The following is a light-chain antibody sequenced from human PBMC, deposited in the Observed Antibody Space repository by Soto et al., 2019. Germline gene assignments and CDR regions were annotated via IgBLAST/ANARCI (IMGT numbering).Light chain of an antibody. CDR3: QQYNNWPFT. CDR1: QSISSN. J-gene: IGKJ3*01. V-gene: IGKV3-15*01. Sequence: EIVMTQSPATLSVSPGERATLSCRASQSISSNLAWYQQKPGQAPRLLIYGASTRATGIPATFSGSGSGTEFTPTISTLPSEDFPVYYCQQYNNWPFTFGPGTKVDIK. CDR2: GAS.